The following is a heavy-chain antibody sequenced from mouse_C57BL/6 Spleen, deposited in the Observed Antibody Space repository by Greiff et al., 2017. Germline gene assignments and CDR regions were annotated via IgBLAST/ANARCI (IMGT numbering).Heavy chain of an antibody. CDR3: ARLGAQAKGFAY. V-gene: IGHV5-4*01. Sequence: EVQLVESGGGLVKPGASLKLSCAASGFTFTSYAMSWVRQTPEKRLEWVATISAGGSYTYYPDNVKGRFTISRDNAKNNLYLQRSHLKSEDTAMYYCARLGAQAKGFAYWGQGTLVTVSA. J-gene: IGHJ3*01. CDR2: ISAGGSYT. D-gene: IGHD3-2*02. CDR1: GFTFTSYA.